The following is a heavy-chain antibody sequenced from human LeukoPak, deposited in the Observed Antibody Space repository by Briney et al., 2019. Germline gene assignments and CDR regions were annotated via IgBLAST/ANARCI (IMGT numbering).Heavy chain of an antibody. CDR3: AGVSRDGYNFYYYYMDV. CDR1: GGSFSGYY. J-gene: IGHJ6*03. D-gene: IGHD5-24*01. Sequence: PSETLSLTCAVYGGSFSGYYWSWIRQPPGKGLEWIGEINHSGSTNYNPSLKSRVTISLDTSKNQFSLKLSSVTAADTAVYYCAGVSRDGYNFYYYYMDVWGKGTTVTVSS. V-gene: IGHV4-34*01. CDR2: INHSGST.